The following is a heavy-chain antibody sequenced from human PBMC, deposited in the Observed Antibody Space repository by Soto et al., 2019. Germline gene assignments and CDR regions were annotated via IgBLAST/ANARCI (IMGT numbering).Heavy chain of an antibody. CDR2: IYYGGST. D-gene: IGHD1-1*01. CDR1: GGSISSSSYY. J-gene: IGHJ5*02. V-gene: IGHV4-39*01. Sequence: QLQLQESGPGLVKPSETLSLTCTVSGGSISSSSYYWGWIRQPPGKGLEWIGSIYYGGSTYYNPSLKSRVTISVDTSKNQFSLKLSSVTAADTAVYYCASEWYNWNEGWFDPWGQGTLVTVSS. CDR3: ASEWYNWNEGWFDP.